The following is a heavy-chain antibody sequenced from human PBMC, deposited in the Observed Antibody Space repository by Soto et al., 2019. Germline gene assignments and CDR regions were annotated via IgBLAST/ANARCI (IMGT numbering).Heavy chain of an antibody. Sequence: QLQLQESGPGLVKPSETLSLTCTVSGGSIGSSSYYWGWIRQPPGKGLEWIGSIYDRGSTYSNPSLKTRPTTPLDTSKNQFSLKLTSVTAADTAVYYCARHGYTSGRTYFDYWGQGTLVTVSS. CDR3: ARHGYTSGRTYFDY. CDR2: IYDRGST. CDR1: GGSIGSSSYY. D-gene: IGHD6-19*01. J-gene: IGHJ4*02. V-gene: IGHV4-39*01.